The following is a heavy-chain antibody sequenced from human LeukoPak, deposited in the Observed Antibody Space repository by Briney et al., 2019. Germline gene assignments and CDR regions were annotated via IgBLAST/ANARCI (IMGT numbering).Heavy chain of an antibody. J-gene: IGHJ4*02. CDR1: GYTFIGYY. CDR2: INPNSGGT. CDR3: ASHAYCSGGSCYFTFDY. D-gene: IGHD2-15*01. V-gene: IGHV1-2*02. Sequence: RASVKVSCKASGYTFIGYYMHWVRQAPGQGLEWMGWINPNSGGTNYAQKFQGRVTMTRDTSISTAYMELSRLRSDDTAVYYCASHAYCSGGSCYFTFDYWGQGTLVTVSS.